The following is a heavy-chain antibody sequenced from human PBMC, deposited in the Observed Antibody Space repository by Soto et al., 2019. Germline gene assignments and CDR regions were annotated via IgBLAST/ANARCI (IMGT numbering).Heavy chain of an antibody. V-gene: IGHV4-4*02. CDR1: GFSVSSNDW. CDR2: VFRSVET. Sequence: QVQLQESGPGLVKPSGTLSLICSVSGFSVSSNDWWTWVRQPPGKGLEWIGEVFRSVETNSNPSLKSRVTMSVDMSKNHFSLTLNSVTAADTGIYYCARSTMIGPARRLDSWGPGTLVTVSA. J-gene: IGHJ5*01. CDR3: ARSTMIGPARRLDS. D-gene: IGHD3-10*02.